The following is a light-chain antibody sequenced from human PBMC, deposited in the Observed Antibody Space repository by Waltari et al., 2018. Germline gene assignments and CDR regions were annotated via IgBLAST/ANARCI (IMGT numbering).Light chain of an antibody. V-gene: IGKV3-11*01. CDR3: HQRSNWPIT. J-gene: IGKJ5*01. CDR2: GAS. CDR1: QSVSSY. Sequence: EIVLTQSPATLSLSPGERATLSCRASQSVSSYLVWYQQKPGQPPRLLIYGASNRATGIPARFSGSGSGTDFTLTISSLESEDCAVYYCHQRSNWPITFGQGTRLEIK.